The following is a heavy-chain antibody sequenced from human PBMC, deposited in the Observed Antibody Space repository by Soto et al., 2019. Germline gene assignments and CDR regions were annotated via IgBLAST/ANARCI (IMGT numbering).Heavy chain of an antibody. Sequence: EVQLVESGGGLVKPGGSLRLSCAASGFTFSNAWMNWVRQAPGKGLEWVGRIKSKTDGGTTDYAAPVKGRFTISRDDSKNTLYLQMNSLKTEDTAVYYCSTRHDSSGYISDYWGQGTLVTVSS. V-gene: IGHV3-15*07. J-gene: IGHJ4*02. CDR2: IKSKTDGGTT. CDR1: GFTFSNAW. CDR3: STRHDSSGYISDY. D-gene: IGHD3-22*01.